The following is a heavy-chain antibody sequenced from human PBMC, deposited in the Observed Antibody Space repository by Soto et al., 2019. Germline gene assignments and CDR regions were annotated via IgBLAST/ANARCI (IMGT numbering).Heavy chain of an antibody. V-gene: IGHV1-69*12. Sequence: QVQLVQSGAEVKKPGSSVKVSCKASGGTFSSYAISWVRQAPGQGLEWMGGIIPIFGTANYAQKFQGRVTITADESTSTAYMELSSLRSEDTAVYYCAREGVYCSGGSCYGAFDIWVQGTMVTVSS. CDR2: IIPIFGTA. CDR1: GGTFSSYA. J-gene: IGHJ3*02. D-gene: IGHD2-15*01. CDR3: AREGVYCSGGSCYGAFDI.